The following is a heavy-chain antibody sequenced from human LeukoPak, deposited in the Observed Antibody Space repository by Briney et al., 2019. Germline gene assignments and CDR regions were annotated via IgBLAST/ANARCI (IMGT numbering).Heavy chain of an antibody. D-gene: IGHD2-15*01. CDR1: GYTFTSYG. CDR2: ISAYNGNT. V-gene: IGHV1-18*01. Sequence: AASVKDSCKASGYTFTSYGISWVRQAPGQGLEWMGWISAYNGNTNYAQKLQGRVTMTTDTSTSTAYMELRSLRSDDTAVYYCASYLRDATSLDYWGQGTLVTVSS. J-gene: IGHJ4*02. CDR3: ASYLRDATSLDY.